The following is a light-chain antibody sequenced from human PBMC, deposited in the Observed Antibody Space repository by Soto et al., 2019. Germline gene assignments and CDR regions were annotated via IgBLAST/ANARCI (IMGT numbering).Light chain of an antibody. J-gene: IGKJ1*01. CDR2: GAS. Sequence: EIVLTQSPGTLSLSPGERATLSCRASQSVSSSYLAWYHQKPGQXPRLLIYGASSRATGIPDRFSGSGSGTDLTITISRLEPEDGAVYYCQQYGSSPQTFGQGTKVDI. CDR3: QQYGSSPQT. V-gene: IGKV3-20*01. CDR1: QSVSSSY.